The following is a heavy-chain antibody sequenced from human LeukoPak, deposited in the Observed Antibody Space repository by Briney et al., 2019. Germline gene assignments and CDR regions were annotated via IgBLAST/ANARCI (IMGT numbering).Heavy chain of an antibody. CDR2: ISGSGGST. CDR1: GFTFSSYA. J-gene: IGHJ4*02. CDR3: AKDSIPLYCSSTSCYAGVFDY. D-gene: IGHD2-2*01. Sequence: GGSLRLSCAASGFTFSSYAMSWVRQAPGKGLEWVSAISGSGGSTYYADSVKGRFTISRDNSKNTLYLQMNSLRAEDTAVYYCAKDSIPLYCSSTSCYAGVFDYWGQGTLVTVSS. V-gene: IGHV3-23*01.